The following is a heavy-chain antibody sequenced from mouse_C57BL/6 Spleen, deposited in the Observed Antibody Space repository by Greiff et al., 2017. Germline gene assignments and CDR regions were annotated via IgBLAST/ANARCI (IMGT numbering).Heavy chain of an antibody. CDR1: GFTFSNYW. J-gene: IGHJ3*01. Sequence: EVQLVESGGGLVQPGGSMKLSCVASGFTFSNYWMNWVRQSPEKGLEWVAQIRLKSDNYATHYAESVKGRFTISRDDSKCSVYLQMNNLRAEDAGIYYCTDRAWFAYWGQGTMVTVSA. CDR2: IRLKSDNYAT. CDR3: TDRAWFAY. V-gene: IGHV6-3*01.